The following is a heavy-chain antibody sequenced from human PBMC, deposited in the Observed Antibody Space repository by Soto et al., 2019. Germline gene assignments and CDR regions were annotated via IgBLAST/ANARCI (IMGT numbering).Heavy chain of an antibody. CDR1: GYTFTGYY. CDR2: INPNSGGT. D-gene: IGHD6-6*01. V-gene: IGHV1-2*02. Sequence: ASVKVSCKASGYTFTGYYMHWVRQAPGQGLEWMGWINPNSGGTNYAQKFQGRVTMTRDTSISTAYMELSSLRSEDTAVYYCARVGSSNYYYGMDVWGQGTTVTVSS. CDR3: ARVGSSNYYYGMDV. J-gene: IGHJ6*02.